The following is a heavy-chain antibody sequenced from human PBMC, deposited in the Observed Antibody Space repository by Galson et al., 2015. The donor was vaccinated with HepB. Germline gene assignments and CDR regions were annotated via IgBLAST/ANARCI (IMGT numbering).Heavy chain of an antibody. J-gene: IGHJ6*03. D-gene: IGHD2-2*01. Sequence: SLRLSCAASGFTFSTYSMNWVRQAPGKGLEWVSFISSGGGTIHYADSVKGRFTISRDNAKNSLYLQMSGLRAEDTALYYCARACSSSTCYPYYYYYMDVWGKGTTVTVPS. V-gene: IGHV3-48*01. CDR1: GFTFSTYS. CDR3: ARACSSSTCYPYYYYYMDV. CDR2: ISSGGGTI.